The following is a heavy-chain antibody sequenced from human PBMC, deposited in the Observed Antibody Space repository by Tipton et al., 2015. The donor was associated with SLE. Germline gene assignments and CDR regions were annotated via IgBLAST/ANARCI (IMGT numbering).Heavy chain of an antibody. V-gene: IGHV4-4*02. J-gene: IGHJ4*02. D-gene: IGHD6-6*01. Sequence: SLRLSCAASGFTFTSHAMSWVRQPPGKGLEWIGEIYHSGSTNYNPSLKSRVTISVDTSKNQFSLNLISVTVADTAVYYCARDRGAAPDYWGQGTLVTVSS. CDR3: ARDRGAAPDY. CDR1: GFTFTSHAM. CDR2: IYHSGST.